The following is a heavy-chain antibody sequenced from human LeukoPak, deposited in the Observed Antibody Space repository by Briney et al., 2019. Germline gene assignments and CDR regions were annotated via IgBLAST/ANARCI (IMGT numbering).Heavy chain of an antibody. CDR2: IYYSGST. CDR1: GGSISSYY. D-gene: IGHD5-24*01. J-gene: IGHJ4*02. CDR3: ARFSLMATTFDY. Sequence: SETLSLTCTVSGGSISSYYWSWIRQPPGKGLEWIGYIYYSGSTNYNPSLKSRVTISVDTSKNQFSLKLSSVTAADTAVYYCARFSLMATTFDYWGQGTLVTVPS. V-gene: IGHV4-59*01.